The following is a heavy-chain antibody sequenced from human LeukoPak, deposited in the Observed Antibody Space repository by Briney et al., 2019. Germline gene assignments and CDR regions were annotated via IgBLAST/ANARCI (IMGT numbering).Heavy chain of an antibody. V-gene: IGHV3-33*01. CDR2: IWYDGSNK. CDR1: GFTFSSYG. CDR3: ARDRYCSGGSCYDYYYYYGMDV. Sequence: GRSLRLSCAASGFTFSSYGMRWVRQAPGKGLEWVAVIWYDGSNKYYADSVKGRFTISRDNSKNSLYLQMNSLRAEDTAVYYCARDRYCSGGSCYDYYYYYGMDVWGQGTTVTVSS. J-gene: IGHJ6*02. D-gene: IGHD2-15*01.